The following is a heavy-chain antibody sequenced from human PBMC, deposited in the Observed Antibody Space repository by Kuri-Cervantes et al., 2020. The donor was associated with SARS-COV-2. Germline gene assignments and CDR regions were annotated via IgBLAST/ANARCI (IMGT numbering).Heavy chain of an antibody. D-gene: IGHD3-22*01. V-gene: IGHV3-9*03. CDR1: GFTFDDYA. CDR3: ARDQDYYDRSGYSRTPSYYFGF. J-gene: IGHJ4*02. CDR2: ISWNSGSI. Sequence: LSLTCAASGFTFDDYAMHWVRQAPGKGLEWVSGISWNSGSIGYADSVKGRFTISRDNAKNSLYLQMNSLRAEDMAVYYCARDQDYYDRSGYSRTPSYYFGFWAQGALVTVSS.